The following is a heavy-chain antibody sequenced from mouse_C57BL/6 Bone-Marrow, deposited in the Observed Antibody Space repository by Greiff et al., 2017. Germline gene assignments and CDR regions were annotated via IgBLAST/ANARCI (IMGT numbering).Heavy chain of an antibody. Sequence: EVQLVESGGGLVQPGGSMKLSCAASGFTFSDAWMDWVRQSPEKGLEWVAEIRNKANNHATYYAESVKGRFTISRDDSKSSVYLQMNSLRAEDTGIYYCTRRETGYYAMDYWGQGTSVTVSS. CDR2: IRNKANNHAT. CDR3: TRRETGYYAMDY. CDR1: GFTFSDAW. V-gene: IGHV6-6*01. J-gene: IGHJ4*01. D-gene: IGHD4-1*01.